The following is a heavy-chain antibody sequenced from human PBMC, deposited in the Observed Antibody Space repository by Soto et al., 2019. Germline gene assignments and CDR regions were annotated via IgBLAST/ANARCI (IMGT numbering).Heavy chain of an antibody. J-gene: IGHJ3*02. CDR2: INAGNGNT. CDR3: ALIAGNKKYCSSPSCYAGSEAFES. CDR1: GYTFTSYA. Sequence: ASVKVSCKASGYTFTSYAMHWVRQAPGQRLEWMGWINAGNGNTKYSQKFQGRVTITRDTSASTAYMELSSLRSEDTAVYYCALIAGNKKYCSSPSCYAGSEAFESWGQGTMV. D-gene: IGHD2-2*01. V-gene: IGHV1-3*01.